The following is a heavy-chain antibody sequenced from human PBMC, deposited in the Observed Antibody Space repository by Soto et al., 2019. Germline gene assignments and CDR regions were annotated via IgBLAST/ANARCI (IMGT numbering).Heavy chain of an antibody. V-gene: IGHV4-59*01. CDR2: IYYSGST. D-gene: IGHD2-2*01. CDR3: ARGVVVPAAMRVRYYYYYMDV. Sequence: TSETLSLTCTVSGGSISSYYWSWIRQPPGKGLEWIGYIYYSGSTNYNPSLKSRVTISVDTSKNQFSLKLSSVTAADTAVYYCARGVVVPAAMRVRYYYYYMDVWGKGTTVTVSS. CDR1: GGSISSYY. J-gene: IGHJ6*03.